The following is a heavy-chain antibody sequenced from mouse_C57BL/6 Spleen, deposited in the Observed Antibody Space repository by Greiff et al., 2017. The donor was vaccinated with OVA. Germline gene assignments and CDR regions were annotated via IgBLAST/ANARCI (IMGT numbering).Heavy chain of an antibody. CDR1: GFNIKNTY. D-gene: IGHD2-4*01. V-gene: IGHV14-3*01. CDR2: IDPANGNT. Sequence: EVQLVESVAELVRPGASVKLSCTASGFNIKNTYMHWVKQRPEQGLEWIGRIDPANGNTKYAPKFQGKATITADTSSNTAYLQLSSLTSEDTAIYYCARDDYDDGVYFDYWGQGTTLTVSS. CDR3: ARDDYDDGVYFDY. J-gene: IGHJ2*01.